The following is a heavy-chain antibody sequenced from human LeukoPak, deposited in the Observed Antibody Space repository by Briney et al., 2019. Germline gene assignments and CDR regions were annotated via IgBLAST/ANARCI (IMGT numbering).Heavy chain of an antibody. CDR1: GFTFSSYS. V-gene: IGHV3-21*01. J-gene: IGHJ3*02. CDR3: ATGTRGYSYEQDAFDI. CDR2: ISSSSSYI. Sequence: GGSLRLSCAASGFTFSSYSMNWVRQAPGKGLEWVSSISSSSSYIYYADSVKGRFTISRDNAKNSLYLQMNSLRAEDTAVYYCATGTRGYSYEQDAFDIWGQGTMVTVSS. D-gene: IGHD5-18*01.